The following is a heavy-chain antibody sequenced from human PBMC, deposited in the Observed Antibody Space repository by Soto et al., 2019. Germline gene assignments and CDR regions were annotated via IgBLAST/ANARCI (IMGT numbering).Heavy chain of an antibody. CDR2: IYYSGST. CDR3: AREYSSSSSFDY. Sequence: SETLSLTCTVSGGSVSSGSYYWSWIRQPPGKGLEWIGYIYYSGSTNYNPSLKSRVTISVDTSKNQFSLRLSSVTAADTAVYYCAREYSSSSSFDYWGQGTLVTVSS. D-gene: IGHD6-6*01. CDR1: GGSVSSGSYY. J-gene: IGHJ4*02. V-gene: IGHV4-61*01.